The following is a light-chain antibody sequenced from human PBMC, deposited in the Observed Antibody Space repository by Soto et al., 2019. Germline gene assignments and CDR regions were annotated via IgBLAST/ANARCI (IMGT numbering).Light chain of an antibody. CDR3: SSYTSSSIFYV. Sequence: SALTQPGSVSGSPVKAITIACTETTSDVGGYNYVSWYQQHPGKAPKLMIYDVSNRPSGVSNRFSGSKSGNTASLTISGLQAEDEADYYCSSYTSSSIFYVFGTGTKVTVL. J-gene: IGLJ1*01. V-gene: IGLV2-14*01. CDR1: TSDVGGYNY. CDR2: DVS.